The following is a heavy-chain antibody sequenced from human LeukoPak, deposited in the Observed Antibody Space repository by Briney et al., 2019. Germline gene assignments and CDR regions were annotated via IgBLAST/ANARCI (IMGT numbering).Heavy chain of an antibody. CDR2: IIPIFGTA. J-gene: IGHJ4*02. Sequence: SVKVSCKASGGTFSSYAISWVRQAPGQGLEWMGGIIPIFGTANYAQKFQGRVTITADESTSTAYMELSSLRSEDTAVYYCARPSRIAARALGYWGQGTLVTVSS. V-gene: IGHV1-69*13. D-gene: IGHD6-13*01. CDR3: ARPSRIAARALGY. CDR1: GGTFSSYA.